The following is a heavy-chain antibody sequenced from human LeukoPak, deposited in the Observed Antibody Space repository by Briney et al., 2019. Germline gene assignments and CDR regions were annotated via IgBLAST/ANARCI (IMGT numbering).Heavy chain of an antibody. Sequence: GGSLRLSCAASGFTFSNYGMHLVRQAPGKGLEWVALISFDGSQKYYADSVKGRFTISRDNSNSTVYLQMNSLRVEDAAVYYCSKDLTSDFGGDLDPWGQGTLVTVSS. CDR3: SKDLTSDFGGDLDP. D-gene: IGHD3-10*01. V-gene: IGHV3-30*02. J-gene: IGHJ5*02. CDR1: GFTFSNYG. CDR2: ISFDGSQK.